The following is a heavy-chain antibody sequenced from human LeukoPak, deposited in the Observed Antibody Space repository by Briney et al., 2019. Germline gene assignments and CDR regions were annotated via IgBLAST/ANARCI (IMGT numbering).Heavy chain of an antibody. V-gene: IGHV4-4*02. CDR2: IYHSGST. J-gene: IGHJ6*02. CDR1: GGSISSSNW. D-gene: IGHD3-22*01. Sequence: SGTLSLTCAVSGGSISSSNWWSWVRQPPGKGLEWIGEIYHSGSTNYNPSLKSRVTISVDKSKNQFSLKLSSVTAADTAVYYCARSLERYYDRSSYSVRDQGTTVTVSS. CDR3: ARSLERYYDRSSYSV.